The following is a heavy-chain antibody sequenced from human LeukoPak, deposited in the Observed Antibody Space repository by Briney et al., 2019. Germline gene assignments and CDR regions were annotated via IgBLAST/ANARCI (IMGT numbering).Heavy chain of an antibody. CDR3: ARGESGNHAGFFDI. V-gene: IGHV4-59*01. Sequence: SETLSLTCTVSGGSITNYWTWIRQPPGKELEWIGFIYYSGSTNYSPSLKSRVTISVDTSKNQFSLKLSCVTAADTAVYYCARGESGNHAGFFDIWGQGTMVTVSS. CDR1: GGSITNY. CDR2: IYYSGST. J-gene: IGHJ3*02. D-gene: IGHD1-14*01.